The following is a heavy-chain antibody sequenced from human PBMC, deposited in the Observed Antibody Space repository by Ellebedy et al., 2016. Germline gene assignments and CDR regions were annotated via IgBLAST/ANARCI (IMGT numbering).Heavy chain of an antibody. D-gene: IGHD3-22*01. CDR3: ARVKGYYDSSGYLDY. J-gene: IGHJ4*02. CDR2: IYHSGST. CDR1: GGSISSGGYS. Sequence: SETLSLXXAVSGGSISSGGYSWSWIRQPPGKGLEWIGYIYHSGSTYYNPSLKSRVTISVDRSKNQFSLKLSSVTAADTAVYYCARVKGYYDSSGYLDYWGQGTLVTVSS. V-gene: IGHV4-30-2*01.